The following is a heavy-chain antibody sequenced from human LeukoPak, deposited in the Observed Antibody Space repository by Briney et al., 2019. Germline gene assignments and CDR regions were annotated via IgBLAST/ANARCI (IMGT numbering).Heavy chain of an antibody. D-gene: IGHD6-13*01. CDR3: ARVAAAGPIDY. V-gene: IGHV4-59*01. CDR2: IYYGGRT. Sequence: SSETLSLTCTVSGGSISSSYRSWIRQAPGKGLEWIGYIYYGGRTNYNPSLKSRVTISVDTSKKQIFLKLSSVIAADTAVYYCARVAAAGPIDYWGQGTLVTVSS. CDR1: GGSISSSY. J-gene: IGHJ4*02.